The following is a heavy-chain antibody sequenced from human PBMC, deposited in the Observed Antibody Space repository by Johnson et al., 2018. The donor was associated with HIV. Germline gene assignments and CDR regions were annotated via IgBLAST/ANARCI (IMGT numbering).Heavy chain of an antibody. Sequence: VQLVESGGGLVKPGGSLRLSCAASGFTFSNAWMSWVRQAPGKGLEWVGRIKSKTDGGTTDYAAPVKGRFTISRDDSKNTLYLQMNSLKTEDTAVYYCTTGLIRRNGAFDIWGQGTMVTVSS. CDR3: TTGLIRRNGAFDI. V-gene: IGHV3-15*01. CDR1: GFTFSNAW. CDR2: IKSKTDGGTT. J-gene: IGHJ3*02. D-gene: IGHD1-14*01.